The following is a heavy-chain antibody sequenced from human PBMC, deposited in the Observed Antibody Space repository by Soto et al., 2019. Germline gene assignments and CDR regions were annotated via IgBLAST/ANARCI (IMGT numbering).Heavy chain of an antibody. CDR2: ISGSGGGT. J-gene: IGHJ3*02. CDR1: GFTFISYA. CDR3: AKATATGGGAFDI. D-gene: IGHD2-8*02. V-gene: IGHV3-23*01. Sequence: GGSLSLSCAASGFTFISYAMTWVRQAPGKGLEWVSGISGSGGGTYYADSVKGRFTISRDSSKNTVYLQMNSLTAGDTALYYCAKATATGGGAFDICGQGTMVTVSS.